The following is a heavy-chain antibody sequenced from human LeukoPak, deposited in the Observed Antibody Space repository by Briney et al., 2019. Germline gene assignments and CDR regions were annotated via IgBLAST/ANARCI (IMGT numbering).Heavy chain of an antibody. V-gene: IGHV3-7*01. CDR3: ARDVVYSDTTYYYYYMDV. CDR2: IKQDGSEK. J-gene: IGHJ6*03. Sequence: PGGSLRLSCVGSGFTFTTYWMSWVRQAPGKGLEWVANIKQDGSEKYYVDSVKGRFTISRDNAKNSLYLQMNSLRAEDTAVYYCARDVVYSDTTYYYYYMDVWGKGTTVTVSS. D-gene: IGHD2-2*01. CDR1: GFTFTTYW.